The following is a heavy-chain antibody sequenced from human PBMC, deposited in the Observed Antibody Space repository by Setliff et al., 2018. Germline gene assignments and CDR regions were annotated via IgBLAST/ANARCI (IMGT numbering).Heavy chain of an antibody. Sequence: ASVTVSCKTSGYTFSSYGISWVRQAPGQGLQWMGWISADNGHTKNVQEFQGRVTMTTDTTTSTAYMELRSLRSDDTAVYYCARERAYDGINYYGMDVWGQGTTVTVSS. CDR1: GYTFSSYG. D-gene: IGHD3-22*01. J-gene: IGHJ6*01. CDR2: ISADNGHT. V-gene: IGHV1-18*01. CDR3: ARERAYDGINYYGMDV.